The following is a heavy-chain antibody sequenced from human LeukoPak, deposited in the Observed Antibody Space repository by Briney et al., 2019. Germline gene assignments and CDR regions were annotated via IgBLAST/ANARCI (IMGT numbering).Heavy chain of an antibody. CDR1: GFTFSSYA. Sequence: PGGSLRLSCAASGFTFSSYAMSWVRQAPGKGLEWVSYISSSGSTIYYADSVKGRFTISRDNAKNSLYLQMNSLRAEDTALYYCAMKRVGATGAFDIWGQGTMVTVSS. J-gene: IGHJ3*02. CDR2: ISSSGSTI. D-gene: IGHD1-26*01. V-gene: IGHV3-48*03. CDR3: AMKRVGATGAFDI.